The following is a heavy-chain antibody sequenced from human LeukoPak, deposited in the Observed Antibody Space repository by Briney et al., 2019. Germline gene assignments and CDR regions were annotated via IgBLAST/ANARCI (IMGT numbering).Heavy chain of an antibody. CDR1: GGSISNYF. V-gene: IGHV4-4*07. J-gene: IGHJ4*02. Sequence: SETLSLTCTVSGGSISNYFWSWIRQPAGKGLEWIGRVSTNGNTNYNPSLKSRVTMSGDTSKNQFSPKVNSVTAADTAVYYCARDRWDDISSWSGSFDYWGQGTLVTVSS. CDR2: VSTNGNT. CDR3: ARDRWDDISSWSGSFDY. D-gene: IGHD6-13*01.